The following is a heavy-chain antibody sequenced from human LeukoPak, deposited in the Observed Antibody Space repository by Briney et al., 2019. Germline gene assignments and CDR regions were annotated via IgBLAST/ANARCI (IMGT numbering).Heavy chain of an antibody. CDR1: GGSFSGYY. CDR2: INHSGST. V-gene: IGHV4-34*01. CDR3: ARDYPYWRPTWGAFDI. Sequence: PSETLSLTCAVYGGSFSGYYWSWIRQPPGKGLEWIGEINHSGSTNYNPSLKSRVTISVDTSKNQFSLKLSSVTAADTAVYYCARDYPYWRPTWGAFDIWGQGTMVTVSS. J-gene: IGHJ3*02. D-gene: IGHD2-21*01.